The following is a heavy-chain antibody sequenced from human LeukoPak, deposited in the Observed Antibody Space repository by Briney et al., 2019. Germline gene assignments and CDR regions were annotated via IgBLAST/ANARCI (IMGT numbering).Heavy chain of an antibody. Sequence: GGSLRLSCEASGFTFSSYAMHWVRQAPGKGLEWVAVISYDGSNKYYADSAKGRFTISRDNSKNTPYLQMNSLRAEDTAVYYCAREFWYSSAKDGMDVWGQGTTVTVSS. J-gene: IGHJ6*02. V-gene: IGHV3-30-3*01. CDR3: AREFWYSSAKDGMDV. CDR1: GFTFSSYA. D-gene: IGHD6-19*01. CDR2: ISYDGSNK.